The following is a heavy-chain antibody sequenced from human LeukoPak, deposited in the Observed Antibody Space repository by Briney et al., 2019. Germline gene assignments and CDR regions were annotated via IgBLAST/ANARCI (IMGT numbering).Heavy chain of an antibody. CDR3: VKGHYYDTYGQYSYSEY. CDR1: GFIFRNYG. V-gene: IGHV3-30*18. D-gene: IGHD3-16*01. J-gene: IGHJ4*02. CDR2: ISYDGSET. Sequence: GGSLRLSCASSGFIFRNYGMHWVRQAPGKGLEGVAVISYDGSETFYGDSVKGRFTISRDNSKNTLDLQMNSLRPEDTAVYYCVKGHYYDTYGQYSYSEYWGQGARVTVSS.